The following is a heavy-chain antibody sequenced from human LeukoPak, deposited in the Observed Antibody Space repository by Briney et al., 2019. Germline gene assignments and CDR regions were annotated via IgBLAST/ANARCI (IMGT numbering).Heavy chain of an antibody. V-gene: IGHV4-59*01. D-gene: IGHD3-22*01. CDR1: GGFISRYH. J-gene: IGHJ3*02. CDR3: ARAPRYYDSSGYPDAFDI. Sequence: SETLSLTCTVSGGFISRYHWSWIRQPPGKGLEWIGYIYYSGSTKYNPSLKSRVTISLDTSKNQFSLKLSSVTAADTAVYYCARAPRYYDSSGYPDAFDIWGQGTMVTVSS. CDR2: IYYSGST.